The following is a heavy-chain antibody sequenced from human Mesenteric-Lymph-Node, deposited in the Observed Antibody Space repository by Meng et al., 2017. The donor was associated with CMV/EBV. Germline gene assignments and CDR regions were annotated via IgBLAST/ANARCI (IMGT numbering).Heavy chain of an antibody. V-gene: IGHV3-21*04. CDR1: GFTFSSYS. D-gene: IGHD3-22*01. J-gene: IGHJ3*02. Sequence: GESLKISCAASGFTFSSYSMNWVRQAPGKGLEWVSSISSSSSYIYYADSVKGRFTISRDNAKNSLYLQMNSLRAEDMGLYYCAKGAGTGYYYFAFDIWGQGTTVTVSS. CDR3: AKGAGTGYYYFAFDI. CDR2: ISSSSSYI.